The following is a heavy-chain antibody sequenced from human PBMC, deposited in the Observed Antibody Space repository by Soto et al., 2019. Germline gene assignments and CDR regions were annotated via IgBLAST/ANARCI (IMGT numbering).Heavy chain of an antibody. V-gene: IGHV2-5*02. CDR2: IYWDDDK. D-gene: IGHD2-15*01. CDR3: AHRPSYCSGGSCYSGFDY. CDR1: GFSLSTSGVG. J-gene: IGHJ4*02. Sequence: SGHTLMNTTQTLTLTCTFSGFSLSTSGVGVGWIRQPPGKALEWLALIYWDDDKRYSTSLKSRLTITKDTSKNQVVLTMTNMDPVDTATYYCAHRPSYCSGGSCYSGFDYWGQGTLVTVSS.